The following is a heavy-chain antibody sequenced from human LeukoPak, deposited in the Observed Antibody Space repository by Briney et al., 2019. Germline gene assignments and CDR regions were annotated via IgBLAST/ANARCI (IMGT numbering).Heavy chain of an antibody. CDR1: GYTFTGYY. Sequence: ASVKVSFKASGYTFTGYYMHWVRQAPGQGLGWMGWINPNSGGTNYAQKFQGRVTMTRDTSISTAYMELSRLRSDDTAVYYCARAGDILTGYYHTWWGQGTLVTVSS. CDR2: INPNSGGT. D-gene: IGHD3-9*01. J-gene: IGHJ4*02. CDR3: ARAGDILTGYYHTW. V-gene: IGHV1-2*02.